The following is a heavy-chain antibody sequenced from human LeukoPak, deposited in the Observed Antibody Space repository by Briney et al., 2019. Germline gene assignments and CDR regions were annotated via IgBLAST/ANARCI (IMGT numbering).Heavy chain of an antibody. D-gene: IGHD3-10*01. V-gene: IGHV1-2*02. CDR1: GYTFTGYY. CDR2: INPNSGGT. Sequence: GASVKVSCKASGYTFTGYYMHWVRQAPGQGLEWMGWINPNSGGTNYAQKFQGRVTMTRDTSISTAYMELSRLRSDDTAVYYCAKNYYGSRIPTSALFDYWGQGTLVTVSS. CDR3: AKNYYGSRIPTSALFDY. J-gene: IGHJ4*02.